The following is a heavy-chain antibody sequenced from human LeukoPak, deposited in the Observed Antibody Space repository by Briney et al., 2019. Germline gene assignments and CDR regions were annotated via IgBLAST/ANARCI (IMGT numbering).Heavy chain of an antibody. CDR3: ARDLKPNYYDSSALTDAFDI. D-gene: IGHD3-22*01. V-gene: IGHV4-30-2*01. J-gene: IGHJ3*02. CDR1: GGSISSGGYY. CDR2: IYHSGST. Sequence: SETLSLTCTVSGGSISSGGYYWSWIRQPPGKGLEWIGYIYHSGSTYYNPSLKSRVTISVDTSKNQFSLKLSSVTAADTAVYYCARDLKPNYYDSSALTDAFDIWGQGTMVTVSS.